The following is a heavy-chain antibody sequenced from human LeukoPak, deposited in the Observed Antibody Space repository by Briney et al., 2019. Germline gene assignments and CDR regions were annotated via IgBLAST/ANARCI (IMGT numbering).Heavy chain of an antibody. J-gene: IGHJ5*02. CDR1: GGSFSGYY. Sequence: PSETLSLTCAVYGGSFSGYYWSWIRQPPGKGLEWIGEINHSGGTNYNPSLKSRVTISVDTSKNQFSLKLSSVTAADTAVYYCARTIFGVVSDFNWFDPWGQGTLVTVSS. D-gene: IGHD3-3*01. CDR2: INHSGGT. CDR3: ARTIFGVVSDFNWFDP. V-gene: IGHV4-34*01.